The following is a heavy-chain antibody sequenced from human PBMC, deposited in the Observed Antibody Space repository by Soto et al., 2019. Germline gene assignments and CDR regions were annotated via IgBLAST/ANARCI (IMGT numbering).Heavy chain of an antibody. Sequence: QVQLQESGPGLVKPSETLSLTCTVSGGSISSYYWSWIRQPPGKGLEWIGYIYYSGSTNYNPSLKRRVTISVDTSKNQFSLKLSSVTAADTAVYYCARDRSIVVVKTSNYYYYGMDVWGQGTTVTVSS. CDR3: ARDRSIVVVKTSNYYYYGMDV. CDR1: GGSISSYY. J-gene: IGHJ6*02. D-gene: IGHD3-22*01. V-gene: IGHV4-59*01. CDR2: IYYSGST.